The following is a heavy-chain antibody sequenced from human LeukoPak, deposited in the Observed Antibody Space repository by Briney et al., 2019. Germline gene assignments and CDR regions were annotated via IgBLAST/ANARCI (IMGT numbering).Heavy chain of an antibody. Sequence: SETLLLTCAVYGGSFSGYYWSWIRQPPGKGLEWVGEIKHSGRTSYNPSLKSRVALSVDTSKNQFSLKLSSVTAADTAVYYCARGLSYSGSGTYYYWGQGTLVTVSS. D-gene: IGHD3-10*01. CDR3: ARGLSYSGSGTYYY. J-gene: IGHJ4*02. CDR1: GGSFSGYY. V-gene: IGHV4-34*01. CDR2: IKHSGRT.